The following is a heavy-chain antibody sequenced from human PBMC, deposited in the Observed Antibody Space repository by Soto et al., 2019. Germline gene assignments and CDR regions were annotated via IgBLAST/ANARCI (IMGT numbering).Heavy chain of an antibody. CDR2: ISVYNGNT. D-gene: IGHD6-19*01. Sequence: SVKVSCKASGYTFTSYGISWVRQAPGQGLECMGWISVYNGNTHYAQKFQGRVTMTAGTSTSTAYMELRSLRSDDTAVYYCARVEQSLLFQFWGLGTLVTVSS. CDR3: ARVEQSLLFQF. CDR1: GYTFTSYG. V-gene: IGHV1-18*04. J-gene: IGHJ4*02.